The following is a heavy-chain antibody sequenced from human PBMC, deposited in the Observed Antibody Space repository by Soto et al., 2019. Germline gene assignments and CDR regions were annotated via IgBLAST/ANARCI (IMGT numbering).Heavy chain of an antibody. Sequence: SETLSLTCTVSGGSISSYYWSWIRQPAGKGLEWIGRIYTSGSTIYNSSLKSRVTMSVDTSKNQFSLKLSSVTAADTAVYYCARIHWAQSSLDYWGRGILVTVAS. CDR2: IYTSGST. V-gene: IGHV4-4*07. CDR1: GGSISSYY. D-gene: IGHD6-19*01. CDR3: ARIHWAQSSLDY. J-gene: IGHJ4*02.